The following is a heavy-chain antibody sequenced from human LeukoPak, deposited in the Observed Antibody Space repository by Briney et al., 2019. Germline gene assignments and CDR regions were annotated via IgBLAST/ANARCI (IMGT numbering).Heavy chain of an antibody. D-gene: IGHD7-27*01. CDR1: GFTFSSYA. CDR2: IRYDGSNK. Sequence: GGSLRLSCAASGFTFSSYAMSWVRQAPGKGLEWVAFIRYDGSNKYYADSVKGRFTISRDNSKNTLYLQMNSLRAEDTAVYYCARGNWAEDGYFDFWGQGTLVTVSS. V-gene: IGHV3-30*02. J-gene: IGHJ4*02. CDR3: ARGNWAEDGYFDF.